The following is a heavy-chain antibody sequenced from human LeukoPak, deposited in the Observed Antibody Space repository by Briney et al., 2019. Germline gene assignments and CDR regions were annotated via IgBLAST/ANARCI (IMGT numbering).Heavy chain of an antibody. J-gene: IGHJ4*02. CDR2: INHSGST. CDR3: ASRSGWYLDY. D-gene: IGHD6-19*01. CDR1: GGSFSGYY. V-gene: IGHV4-34*01. Sequence: PSETLSVTCAVYGGSFSGYYWSWIRQPPGNGLEWIGEINHSGSTNYNPSLKSRVTISVDTSKNQFSLKLSSVTAADTAVYYCASRSGWYLDYWGQGTLVTVSS.